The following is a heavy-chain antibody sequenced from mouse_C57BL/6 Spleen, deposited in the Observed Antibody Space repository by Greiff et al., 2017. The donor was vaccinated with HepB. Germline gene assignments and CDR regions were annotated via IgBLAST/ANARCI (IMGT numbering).Heavy chain of an antibody. J-gene: IGHJ2*01. D-gene: IGHD1-1*01. Sequence: EVQLQQSGPVLVKPGASVKLSCKASGYTFTDYYMNWVKQSPGKGLEWIGVINPYNGGTSYNQKFKGKATLTVDKSSSTAYMELNSLTSEDSAVYYCGRDYGSSYAFDYWGQGTTLTVSS. CDR1: GYTFTDYY. V-gene: IGHV1-19*01. CDR2: INPYNGGT. CDR3: GRDYGSSYAFDY.